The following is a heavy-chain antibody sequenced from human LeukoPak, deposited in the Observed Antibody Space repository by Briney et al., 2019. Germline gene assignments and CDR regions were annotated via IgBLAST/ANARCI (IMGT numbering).Heavy chain of an antibody. V-gene: IGHV3-11*05. CDR1: GFTVSTSY. CDR3: ARALYGSGSYSTY. Sequence: GGSLRLSCAASGFTVSTSYMSWVRQAPGKGLEWVSYISSSSSFTAYADSVKGRFTISRDNTKNSLYLQMNSLRAEDTAVYYCARALYGSGSYSTYWGQGTLVTVSS. D-gene: IGHD3-10*01. CDR2: ISSSSSFT. J-gene: IGHJ4*02.